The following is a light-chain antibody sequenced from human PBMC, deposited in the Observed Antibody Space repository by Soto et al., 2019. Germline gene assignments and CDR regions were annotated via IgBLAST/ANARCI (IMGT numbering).Light chain of an antibody. CDR2: GAS. CDR3: QQYVSSLT. J-gene: IGKJ1*01. CDR1: QSVGTF. V-gene: IGKV3-20*01. Sequence: EVVLTQTPGTLSLSPGGRASLSCRASQSVGTFLAWYQQRSGQAPRLLIYGASTRASGIPDRFSGSGSGTDFTLTISRLEPEDFGVYYCQQYVSSLTFGQGTKVEI.